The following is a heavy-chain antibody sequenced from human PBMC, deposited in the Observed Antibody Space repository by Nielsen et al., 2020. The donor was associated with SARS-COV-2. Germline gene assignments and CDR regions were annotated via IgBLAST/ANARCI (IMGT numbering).Heavy chain of an antibody. CDR1: GFTFSSYA. D-gene: IGHD3-22*01. Sequence: GGSLRLSCAASGFTFSSYAMSWVRQAPGKGLEWVSAISGSGGSTYYADSVKGRFTISRDNSKNTLYLQMNSLRAEDTAVYYCANDYDSSGYYYYYFDYWGQGTLVTVSS. CDR3: ANDYDSSGYYYYYFDY. V-gene: IGHV3-23*01. J-gene: IGHJ4*02. CDR2: ISGSGGST.